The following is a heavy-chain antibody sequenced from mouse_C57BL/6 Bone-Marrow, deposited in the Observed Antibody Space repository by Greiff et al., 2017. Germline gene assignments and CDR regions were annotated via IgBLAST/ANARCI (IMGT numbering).Heavy chain of an antibody. D-gene: IGHD1-1*01. CDR3: ARRGITTVVAYYYAMDY. V-gene: IGHV1-59*01. J-gene: IGHJ4*01. CDR1: GYTFTSYW. Sequence: QVQLQQPGAELVRPGTSVKLSCKASGYTFTSYWMHWVKQRPGQGLEWIGVIDPSDSYTNYNQKFKGKATLTVDTSSSTAYMQLSSLTSEDSAVYYWARRGITTVVAYYYAMDYWGQGTSVTVSS. CDR2: IDPSDSYT.